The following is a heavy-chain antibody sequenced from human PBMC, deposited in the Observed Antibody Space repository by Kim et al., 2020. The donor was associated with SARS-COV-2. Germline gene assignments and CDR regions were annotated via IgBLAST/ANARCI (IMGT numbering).Heavy chain of an antibody. Sequence: GGSLRLSCAASGFTFSSYSMNWVRQAPGKGLEWVSYISSSSSTIYYADSVKGRFTISRDNAKNSLYLQMNSLRDEDTAVYYCARCPKETLYWYFDLWGRGTLVTVSS. V-gene: IGHV3-48*02. CDR1: GFTFSSYS. J-gene: IGHJ2*01. CDR3: ARCPKETLYWYFDL. CDR2: ISSSSSTI.